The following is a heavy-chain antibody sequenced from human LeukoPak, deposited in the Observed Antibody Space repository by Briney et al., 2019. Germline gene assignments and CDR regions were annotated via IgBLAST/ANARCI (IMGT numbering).Heavy chain of an antibody. CDR2: IKYDGSEK. D-gene: IGHD3-3*01. V-gene: IGHV3-7*01. CDR1: GFTFSSYW. J-gene: IGHJ4*02. Sequence: PGGSLRLSCAASGFTFSSYWMTWVRQAPGKGLEWVANIKYDGSEKYYVDSVKGRFIISRGNARNSLYLQIYSLRAEDTAVYYCAREKAYNDFLSDLDYWGQGTLVTVSS. CDR3: AREKAYNDFLSDLDY.